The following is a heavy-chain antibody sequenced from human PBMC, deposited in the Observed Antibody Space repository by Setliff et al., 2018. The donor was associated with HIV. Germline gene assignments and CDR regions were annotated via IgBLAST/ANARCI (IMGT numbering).Heavy chain of an antibody. Sequence: SETLSLTCTVSGASISSHYWSWIRQPPGKGLEWIGYSYYRGSTNYNPSLKSRVTISVDTSKNQFSLKLSSVTAADTAVYSCARLDYGSGSYPYLFDYWGQGTLVTVSS. CDR2: SYYRGST. CDR3: ARLDYGSGSYPYLFDY. CDR1: GASISSHY. J-gene: IGHJ4*02. V-gene: IGHV4-59*11. D-gene: IGHD3-10*01.